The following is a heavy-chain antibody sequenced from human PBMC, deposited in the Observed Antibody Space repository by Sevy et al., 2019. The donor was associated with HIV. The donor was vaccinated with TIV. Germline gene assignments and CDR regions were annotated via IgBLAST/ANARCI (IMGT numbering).Heavy chain of an antibody. CDR1: GDSVSSNSAA. CDR3: ARGTLGYCSSTSCPLANWFDP. D-gene: IGHD2-2*01. J-gene: IGHJ5*02. CDR2: TYYRSKWYN. V-gene: IGHV6-1*01. Sequence: SQTLSLTCAISGDSVSSNSAAWNWIRQSPSRGLEWLGRTYYRSKWYNDYAVSVKSRITINPDTSKNQFSLHLNSVTPEDTAVYYCARGTLGYCSSTSCPLANWFDPWGQGTLVTVSS.